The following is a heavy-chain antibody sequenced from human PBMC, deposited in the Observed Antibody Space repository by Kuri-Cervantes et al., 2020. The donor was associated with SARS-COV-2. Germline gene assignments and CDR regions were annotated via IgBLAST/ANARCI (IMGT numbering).Heavy chain of an antibody. CDR2: ISGSGDDT. J-gene: IGHJ5*02. V-gene: IGHV3-23*01. Sequence: GESLKISCAASGLSFSNYAMSWVRQAPGKGLEWVSSISGSGDDTHYADSVKGRFTISRDNSKNTLYLQMNSLRAEDTAVYYCAKGGSILATINRWASSWGQGTLVTASS. CDR3: AKGGSILATINRWASS. D-gene: IGHD5-12*01. CDR1: GLSFSNYA.